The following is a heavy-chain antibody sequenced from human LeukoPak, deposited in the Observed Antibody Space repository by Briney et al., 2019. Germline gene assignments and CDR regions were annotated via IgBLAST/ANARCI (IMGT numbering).Heavy chain of an antibody. CDR3: AAAVAGYFDY. D-gene: IGHD6-19*01. CDR1: GFTFDDYA. CDR2: ISWNSGSI. Sequence: GGSLRLSCAASGFTFDDYAMHWVRHAPGKGLEWVSGISWNSGSIGYADSVKGRFTISRDNAKNSLYLQMNSLRAEDMALYYCAAAVAGYFDYWGQGTQVTVSS. J-gene: IGHJ4*02. V-gene: IGHV3-9*03.